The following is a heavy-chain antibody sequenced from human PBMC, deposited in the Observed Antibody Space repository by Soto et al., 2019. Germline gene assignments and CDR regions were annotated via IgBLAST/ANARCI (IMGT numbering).Heavy chain of an antibody. V-gene: IGHV3-23*01. D-gene: IGHD1-26*01. CDR2: ISGSGGST. CDR1: GFTFSSYA. J-gene: IGHJ5*02. CDR3: AKHPYSGSYYWFDP. Sequence: GGSLRLSCAASGFTFSSYAMSWVRQAPGKGLEWVSAISGSGGSTYYADSVKGRFTISRDNSKNTLYLQMNILRAEDTAVYYCAKHPYSGSYYWFDPWGQGTLVTVSS.